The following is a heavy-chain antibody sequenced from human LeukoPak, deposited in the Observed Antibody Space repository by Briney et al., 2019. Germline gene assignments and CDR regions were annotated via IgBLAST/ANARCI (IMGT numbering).Heavy chain of an antibody. D-gene: IGHD2-2*01. V-gene: IGHV3-23*01. Sequence: GGSLRLSCAASAFTFSSYAMTWVRQAPGKGLEWVSTVSAGGDSTYYADSVKGRFTISRDNAKNTLSLQMNSLRADDTAVYYCAKDRYVGSRGQDSTYSFDYWGQGTLVTAYS. CDR3: AKDRYVGSRGQDSTYSFDY. J-gene: IGHJ4*02. CDR2: VSAGGDST. CDR1: AFTFSSYA.